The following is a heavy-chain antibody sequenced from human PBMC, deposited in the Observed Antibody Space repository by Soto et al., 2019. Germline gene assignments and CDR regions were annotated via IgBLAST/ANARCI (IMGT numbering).Heavy chain of an antibody. Sequence: ASVKVSCKACGCTFSSYTISWVRQAPGQGLEWMGRIIPILGIANYAQKFQGRVTITADKSTSTAYMELSSLRSEDTAVYYCARVYSGYDDAFDIWGQGTMVTVSS. CDR3: ARVYSGYDDAFDI. CDR1: GCTFSSYT. D-gene: IGHD5-12*01. V-gene: IGHV1-69*02. CDR2: IIPILGIA. J-gene: IGHJ3*02.